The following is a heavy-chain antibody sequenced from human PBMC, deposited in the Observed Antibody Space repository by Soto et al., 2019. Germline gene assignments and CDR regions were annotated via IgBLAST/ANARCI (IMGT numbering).Heavy chain of an antibody. D-gene: IGHD1-26*01. CDR2: ISSSSSYT. V-gene: IGHV3-11*06. Sequence: QVQLVESGGGLVKPGGSLRLSCAASGFTFSDYYMSWIRQAPGKGLEWVSYISSSSSYTNYADSVKGRFTISRDNAKNSLYLQMNSQRAEDTAVYYCARVPGGGIGWDYSFDYWGPGTLVTGSS. J-gene: IGHJ4*02. CDR1: GFTFSDYY. CDR3: ARVPGGGIGWDYSFDY.